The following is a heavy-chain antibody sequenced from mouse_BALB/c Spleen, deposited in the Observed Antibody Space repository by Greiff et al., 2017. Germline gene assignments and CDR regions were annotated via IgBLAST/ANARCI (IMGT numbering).Heavy chain of an antibody. CDR2: INPSTGYT. Sequence: QVHVKQSGAELAKPGASVKMSCKASGYTFTSYWMHWVKQRPGQGLEWIGYINPSTGYTEYNQKFKDKATLTADKSSSTAYMQLSSLTSEDSAVYYCARGGLGRFAYWGQGTLVTVSA. CDR3: ARGGLGRFAY. V-gene: IGHV1-7*01. CDR1: GYTFTSYW. D-gene: IGHD4-1*01. J-gene: IGHJ3*01.